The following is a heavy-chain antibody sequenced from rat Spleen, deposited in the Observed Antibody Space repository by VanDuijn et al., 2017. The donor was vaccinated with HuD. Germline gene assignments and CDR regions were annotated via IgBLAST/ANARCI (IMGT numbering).Heavy chain of an antibody. Sequence: EVQLVESDGGLVQPGRSLKLSCAASGFTLSDHFMAWVRQAPKKGLEWVATISTSGSRTYYPDSVKGRFTISRDNAQNTLYLQMNSLKSEDTATYYCARRHYGYTDYFDYWGQGVMVTVSS. CDR2: ISTSGSRT. V-gene: IGHV5-7*01. J-gene: IGHJ2*01. CDR3: ARRHYGYTDYFDY. CDR1: GFTLSDHF. D-gene: IGHD1-9*01.